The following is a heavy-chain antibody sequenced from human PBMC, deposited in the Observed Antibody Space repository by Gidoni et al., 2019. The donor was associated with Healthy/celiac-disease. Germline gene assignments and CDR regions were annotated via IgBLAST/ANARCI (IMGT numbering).Heavy chain of an antibody. J-gene: IGHJ4*02. CDR3: ARDIDSSGWCDY. D-gene: IGHD6-19*01. V-gene: IGHV3-33*01. Sequence: QVQLLESGGCVVQPGWSLGLSCPASGFPFSSYGMHWVRQAPGKGLEWVTVIWYDGSNKYYADSVKGRFTIARDNSKNTLYLQMNSLRAEDTAVYYCARDIDSSGWCDYWGQGTLVTVSS. CDR1: GFPFSSYG. CDR2: IWYDGSNK.